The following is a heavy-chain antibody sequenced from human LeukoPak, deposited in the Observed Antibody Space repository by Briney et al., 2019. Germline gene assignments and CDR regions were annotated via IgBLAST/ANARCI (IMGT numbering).Heavy chain of an antibody. J-gene: IGHJ6*02. D-gene: IGHD4-17*01. Sequence: SETLSLTCAVYGGSFSGYYWSWIRQPPGKGLEWIGEINHSGSTNYNPSLKSRVTISVDTSKNQFSLKLSSVTAADTAVYYCARGILYGDYTYYYYGMDVWGQGTTVTVSS. CDR3: ARGILYGDYTYYYYGMDV. CDR2: INHSGST. V-gene: IGHV4-34*01. CDR1: GGSFSGYY.